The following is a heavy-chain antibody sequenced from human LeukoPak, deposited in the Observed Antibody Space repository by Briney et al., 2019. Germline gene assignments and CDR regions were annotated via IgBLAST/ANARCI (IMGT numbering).Heavy chain of an antibody. CDR3: ARSPHLNIVVVPAARSRAFDI. V-gene: IGHV4-39*07. J-gene: IGHJ3*02. CDR2: IYYSGST. D-gene: IGHD2-2*01. CDR1: GGSISSSSYY. Sequence: SETLSLTCTVSGGSISSSSYYWGWIRQPPGKGLEWVGSIYYSGSTYYNPSLKSRVTISVDTSKNQFSLKLSSVTAADTAVYYCARSPHLNIVVVPAARSRAFDIWGQGTMVTVSS.